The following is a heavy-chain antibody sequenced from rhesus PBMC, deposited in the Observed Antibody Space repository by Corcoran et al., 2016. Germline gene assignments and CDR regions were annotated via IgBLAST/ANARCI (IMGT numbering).Heavy chain of an antibody. CDR3: ATNYYGSGYYIDS. J-gene: IGHJ6*01. CDR2: FSGSSGTT. V-gene: IGHV4-65*02. CDR1: GGSISSSNW. Sequence: QVQLQESGPGLVKPSETLSLTCAVSGGSISSSNWWSWIRQPPGKGLEWIGSFSGSSGTTYANPSPKSRVTSSKDTSKNQFSLRLSSGTVADTAVYYCATNYYGSGYYIDSWGQGVVVTVSS. D-gene: IGHD3-28*01.